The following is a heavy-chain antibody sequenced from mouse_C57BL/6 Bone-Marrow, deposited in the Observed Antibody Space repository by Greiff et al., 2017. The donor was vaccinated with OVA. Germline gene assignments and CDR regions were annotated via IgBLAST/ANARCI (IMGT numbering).Heavy chain of an antibody. CDR2: ISNGGGST. CDR3: ARRGTTGYFDY. CDR1: GFTFSDYY. Sequence: EVKLVESGGGLVQPGGSLKLSCAASGFTFSDYYMYWVRQTPEKRLEWVAYISNGGGSTYYPDTVQGRFTISRDNAKHTLYLQISRLKSEDTAMYYFARRGTTGYFDYWGQGTTLTVSS. J-gene: IGHJ2*01. V-gene: IGHV5-12*01. D-gene: IGHD1-1*01.